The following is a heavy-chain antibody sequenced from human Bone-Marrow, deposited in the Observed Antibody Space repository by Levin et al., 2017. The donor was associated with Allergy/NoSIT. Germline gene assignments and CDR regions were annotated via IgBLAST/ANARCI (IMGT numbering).Heavy chain of an antibody. CDR1: GFTFSDAR. D-gene: IGHD2-15*01. CDR2: IKSKTDGETA. CDR3: TTGGGRTGRSEF. J-gene: IGHJ4*02. V-gene: IGHV3-15*01. Sequence: GESLKISCAVSGFTFSDARMTWVRQAPEKGLEWVGRIKSKTDGETADYAAPVTDRFTISRDDSKNTLYLQMNGLKVEDTAVYYCTTGGGRTGRSEFWGQGTLVTVSS.